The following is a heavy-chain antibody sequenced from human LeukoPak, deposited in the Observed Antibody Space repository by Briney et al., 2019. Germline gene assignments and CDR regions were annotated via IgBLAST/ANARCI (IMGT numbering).Heavy chain of an antibody. V-gene: IGHV3-23*01. CDR1: GFTFSNYA. J-gene: IGHJ6*02. CDR2: LSGSGAST. Sequence: PGGSLRLSCEASGFTFSNYAMSWVRQAPGKGLEWVSSLSGSGASTYYADSVKGRFTISRDNSNNTLFLQMNGLRAEDTAVYYCAKRVMDVWGQGTTVTVSS. CDR3: AKRVMDV.